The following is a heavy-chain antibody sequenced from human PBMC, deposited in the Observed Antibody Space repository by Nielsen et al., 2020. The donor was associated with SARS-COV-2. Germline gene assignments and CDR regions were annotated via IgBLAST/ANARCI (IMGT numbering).Heavy chain of an antibody. V-gene: IGHV1-2*04. CDR1: GYTFSGYY. J-gene: IGHJ6*03. CDR3: ARDSEFRAHYDYGDSRYYYYYMDV. Sequence: ASVKVSCKASGYTFSGYYIHWVRQAPGQGLEWMGWIIPSSGGTSYAQKFQGWVTMTRDTSISTAYMELSRLRSDDTAVYYCARDSEFRAHYDYGDSRYYYYYMDVWGKGTTVIVSS. D-gene: IGHD4-17*01. CDR2: IIPSSGGT.